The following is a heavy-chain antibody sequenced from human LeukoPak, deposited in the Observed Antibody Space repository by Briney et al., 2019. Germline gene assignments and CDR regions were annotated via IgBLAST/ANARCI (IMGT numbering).Heavy chain of an antibody. CDR2: ISHSGST. CDR1: DYPLSGGYF. J-gene: IGHJ4*02. V-gene: IGHV4-38-2*02. CDR3: AREHCAGGYCYFLDY. Sequence: PSETLSLTCSVSDYPLSGGYFWGLIRQPPGKGLEWVATISHSGSTYFNPSLKSRVIVSIDTSKNQFSLNLTSVTAADTAVYYCAREHCAGGYCYFLDYWGQGTLVTVSS. D-gene: IGHD2/OR15-2a*01.